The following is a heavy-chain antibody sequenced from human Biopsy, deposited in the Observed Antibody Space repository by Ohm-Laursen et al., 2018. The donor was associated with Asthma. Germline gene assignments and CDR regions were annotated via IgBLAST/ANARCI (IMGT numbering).Heavy chain of an antibody. CDR1: GGYMRSGNYY. CDR2: IYYSGTT. J-gene: IGHJ6*02. V-gene: IGHV4-39*01. CDR3: VRGSSSWHHGPFHYYYGLDV. Sequence: SDTLSLTCSLPSGSGGYMRSGNYYWGWIRQPPGKGLEWIGSIYYSGTTYYNPSLESRVTVSADTSKSQFSLKLTSVTAADTAVYYCVRGSSSWHHGPFHYYYGLDVWGQGTTATVSS. D-gene: IGHD6-13*01.